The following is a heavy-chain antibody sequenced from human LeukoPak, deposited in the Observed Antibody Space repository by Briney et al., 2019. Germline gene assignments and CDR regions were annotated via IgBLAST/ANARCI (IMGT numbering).Heavy chain of an antibody. CDR3: ARGITIFGVARPDYYYGMDV. D-gene: IGHD3-3*01. CDR2: ISSSSSTI. Sequence: GGSLRLSCAASGFTFSSYSMNWVRQAPGKGLEWVSYISSSSSTIYYADSVKGRFTISRDNAKNSLYLQMNSLRAEDTAVYCCARGITIFGVARPDYYYGMDVWGQGTTVTVSS. V-gene: IGHV3-48*01. J-gene: IGHJ6*02. CDR1: GFTFSSYS.